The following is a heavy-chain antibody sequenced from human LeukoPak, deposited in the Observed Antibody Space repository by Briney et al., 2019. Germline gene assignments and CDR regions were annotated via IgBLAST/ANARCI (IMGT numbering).Heavy chain of an antibody. D-gene: IGHD1-26*01. CDR3: GREVPGGATILDY. CDR2: ISSSGTII. V-gene: IGHV3-48*03. Sequence: GGSLRLSCAASGFTFSVFEMNWVRQAPGKGLEWVSYISSSGTIIYYAESVKGRFTISRDNTKNSLYLQMNSLRADDTAVYYCGREVPGGATILDYWGQGTLVTVSS. J-gene: IGHJ4*02. CDR1: GFTFSVFE.